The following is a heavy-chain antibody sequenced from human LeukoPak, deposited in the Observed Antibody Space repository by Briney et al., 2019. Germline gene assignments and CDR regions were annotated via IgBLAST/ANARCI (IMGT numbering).Heavy chain of an antibody. CDR1: GFTFSSYA. Sequence: GGSLRLSCAASGFTFSSYAMSWVRQAPGKGLEWVSGISGSGGSTYYADSVKGRFTISRDNSKNTLYLQMNSLRAEDTAVYYCAKADPSAGSIIRGIVRIDYWGQGTLVTVSS. CDR3: AKADPSAGSIIRGIVRIDY. J-gene: IGHJ4*02. V-gene: IGHV3-23*01. CDR2: ISGSGGST. D-gene: IGHD3-10*01.